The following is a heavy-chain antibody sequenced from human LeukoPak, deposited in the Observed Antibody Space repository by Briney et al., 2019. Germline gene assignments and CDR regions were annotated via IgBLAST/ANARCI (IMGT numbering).Heavy chain of an antibody. V-gene: IGHV3-15*01. CDR1: GFTFSKAW. D-gene: IGHD2-2*01. Sequence: NPGGSLRLSCAASGFTFSKAWMSWVRQAPGKGLKWVGRIKSKTDGGTTDHAAPVKGRFTISRDDSKSTLYLQMNSLKTEDTAVYYCTTGCSSISCYNTLDYWGQGTLVTVSS. CDR2: IKSKTDGGTT. J-gene: IGHJ4*02. CDR3: TTGCSSISCYNTLDY.